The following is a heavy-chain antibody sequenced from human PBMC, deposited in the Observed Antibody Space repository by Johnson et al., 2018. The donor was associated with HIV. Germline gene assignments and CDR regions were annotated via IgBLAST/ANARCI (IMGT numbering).Heavy chain of an antibody. CDR1: GFTFSSYG. J-gene: IGHJ3*02. CDR3: ASSPHAFDI. CDR2: ISSSGSTI. Sequence: LVESGGGVVQPGRSLRLSCAASGFTFSSYGMHWVRQAPGKGLEWVSYISSSGSTIYYADSVKGRFTISRDNAKNSLYLQMNSLRAEDTAVYYCASSPHAFDIWGQGTMVTVSS. V-gene: IGHV3-48*04.